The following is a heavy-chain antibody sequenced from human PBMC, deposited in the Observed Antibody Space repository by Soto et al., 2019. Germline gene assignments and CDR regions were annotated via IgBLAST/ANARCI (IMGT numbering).Heavy chain of an antibody. V-gene: IGHV1-69*01. J-gene: IGHJ3*02. D-gene: IGHD3-22*01. CDR3: AAYYYDSSGYYFPTDAFDI. CDR1: GGTFSSYA. CDR2: IIPIFGTA. Sequence: QVQLVQSGAEVKKPGSSVKVSCKASGGTFSSYAISWVRQAPGQGLEWMGGIIPIFGTANYAQKFQGRVTITADDSTSTAYMELSSLRSEDTAVYYCAAYYYDSSGYYFPTDAFDIWGQGTMVTVSS.